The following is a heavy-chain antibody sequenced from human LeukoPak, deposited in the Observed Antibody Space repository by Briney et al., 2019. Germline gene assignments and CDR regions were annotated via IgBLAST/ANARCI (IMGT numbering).Heavy chain of an antibody. CDR1: GFTFSTYW. Sequence: QSGGSLRLSCGASGFTFSTYWMSWVRQAPGKGLEWVASINQDGSQKYYVDSVKGRFTISRDNAKNSLCLQMDSLRAEDTAVYYCARVKVGWELDYWGQGTLVTVSS. V-gene: IGHV3-7*01. CDR3: ARVKVGWELDY. J-gene: IGHJ4*02. CDR2: INQDGSQK. D-gene: IGHD3-22*01.